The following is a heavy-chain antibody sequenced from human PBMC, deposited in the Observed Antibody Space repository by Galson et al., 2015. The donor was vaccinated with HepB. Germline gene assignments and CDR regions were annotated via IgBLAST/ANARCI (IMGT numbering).Heavy chain of an antibody. D-gene: IGHD6-13*01. CDR2: VSGSGSDT. CDR3: AKSRGTMAAAGDH. V-gene: IGHV3-23*01. CDR1: GFTFPNPA. J-gene: IGHJ4*02. Sequence: SLRLSCAASGFTFPNPAMGWVRQGPGEGLEWGSAVSGSGSDTFYADSVKGRFTISRDNSKNTMYLKMDSLRADDTAVYHCAKSRGTMAAAGDHWGQGTQVTVSS.